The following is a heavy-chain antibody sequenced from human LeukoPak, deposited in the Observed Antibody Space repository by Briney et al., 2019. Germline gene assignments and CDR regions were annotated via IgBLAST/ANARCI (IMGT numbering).Heavy chain of an antibody. J-gene: IGHJ4*02. Sequence: KSSETLSLTCTVSGGSIINYYWTWIRQPPGKGLEWIGYIYYNGSTNYNPSLKSRVSMSVDTSKNQYSLRVTSVTAADAAMYYCARVSPTGGLAYWGQGTLVTVSS. V-gene: IGHV4-59*01. CDR2: IYYNGST. D-gene: IGHD1-1*01. CDR1: GGSIINYY. CDR3: ARVSPTGGLAY.